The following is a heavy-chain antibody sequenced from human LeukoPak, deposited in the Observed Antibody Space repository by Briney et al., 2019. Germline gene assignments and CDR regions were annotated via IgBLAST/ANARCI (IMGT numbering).Heavy chain of an antibody. CDR3: ARDPQAHNTVFDP. J-gene: IGHJ5*02. CDR2: IIPIFGTA. D-gene: IGHD4-17*01. Sequence: SVKVSCKASGGTFSSYAISWVRQAPGQGLEWMGRIIPIFGTANYAQKFQGRVTTTTDESTSTAYMELSSLRSEDTAVYYCARDPQAHNTVFDPWGQGTLVTVSS. V-gene: IGHV1-69*05. CDR1: GGTFSSYA.